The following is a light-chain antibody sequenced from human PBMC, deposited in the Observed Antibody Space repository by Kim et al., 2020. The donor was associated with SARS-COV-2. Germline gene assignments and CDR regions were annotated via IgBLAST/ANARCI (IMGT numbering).Light chain of an antibody. CDR2: ATS. CDR1: QAISNS. CDR3: QQYWDSLLT. J-gene: IGKJ4*01. V-gene: IGKV1-NL1*01. Sequence: DIQMTQSPSSLSASVGDRVTITCRASQAISNSLAWYHQRPGEAPKVLLYATSRLESGVPSRFSGSGSGTDYNFTISSLQPEDFGTYSCQQYWDSLLTFGGGTKLEIK.